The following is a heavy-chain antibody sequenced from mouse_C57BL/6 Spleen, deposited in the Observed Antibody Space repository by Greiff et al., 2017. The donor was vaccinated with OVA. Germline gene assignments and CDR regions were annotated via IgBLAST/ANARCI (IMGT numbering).Heavy chain of an antibody. D-gene: IGHD1-1*01. Sequence: QVQLKESGPELVKPGASVKISCKASGYSFTSYYIHWVKQRPGQGLEWIGWIYPGSGNTKYNEKFKGKATLTADTSSSTAYMQLSSLTSEDSAVYYCARFGSSLYYAMDYWGQGTSVTVSS. J-gene: IGHJ4*01. V-gene: IGHV1-66*01. CDR2: IYPGSGNT. CDR3: ARFGSSLYYAMDY. CDR1: GYSFTSYY.